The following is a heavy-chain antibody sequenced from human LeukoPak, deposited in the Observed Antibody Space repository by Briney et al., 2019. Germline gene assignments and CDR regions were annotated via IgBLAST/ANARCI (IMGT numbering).Heavy chain of an antibody. CDR3: ARAEDLSSWYIPSFFDY. CDR2: INPSTGST. Sequence: ASVKVSCKASGYTFTGYYMHWVRQAPGPGLEWMGIINPSTGSTRYAQKFQGRVTMTRDMSTSTVYMELSSLRSEDTAVYYCARAEDLSSWYIPSFFDYWGQGTLVTASS. V-gene: IGHV1-46*01. D-gene: IGHD6-13*01. CDR1: GYTFTGYY. J-gene: IGHJ4*02.